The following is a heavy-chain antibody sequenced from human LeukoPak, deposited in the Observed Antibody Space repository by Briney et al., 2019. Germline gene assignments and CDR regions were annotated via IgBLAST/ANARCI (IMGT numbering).Heavy chain of an antibody. CDR2: ISISSSNI. CDR1: GFPLSSYS. J-gene: IGHJ4*02. V-gene: IGHV3-48*04. D-gene: IGHD1-1*01. Sequence: GGSLSHSCTASGFPLSSYSINWVRQAPGKGLEWISYISISSSNIHYLDSVQGRLTVSRDNERNSLFLQIDSPRAEDTAVYYCVRVKGTYFDYWGQGSVVTVSS. CDR3: VRVKGTYFDY.